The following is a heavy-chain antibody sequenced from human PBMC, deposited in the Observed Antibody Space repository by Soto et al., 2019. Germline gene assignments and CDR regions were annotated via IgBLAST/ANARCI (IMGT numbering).Heavy chain of an antibody. CDR1: GYTFINSG. CDR2: ITAYNGKT. J-gene: IGHJ5*02. CDR3: ARFTTYYYGSGSYSGGAFSFDP. Sequence: QVQLVQSGAEVKKPGASVKVSCQASGYTFINSGISWVRQAPGQGLEWMGWITAYNGKTDYAQHLRDRVNMTTDTSTSTAYMELRSLRSDDTAVYYCARFTTYYYGSGSYSGGAFSFDPWGQGTLVTVSS. V-gene: IGHV1-18*01. D-gene: IGHD3-10*01.